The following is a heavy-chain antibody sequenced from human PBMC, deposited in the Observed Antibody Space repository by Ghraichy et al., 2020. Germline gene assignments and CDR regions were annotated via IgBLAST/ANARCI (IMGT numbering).Heavy chain of an antibody. V-gene: IGHV3-48*03. CDR1: GFTFSSYE. Sequence: GESLNISCAASGFTFSSYEMNWVRQAPGKGLEWVSYISSSGSTIYYADSVKGRFTISRDNAKNSLYLQMNSLRAEDTAVYYCARELLYSYGYGYYYGMDVWGQGTTVTVSS. CDR3: ARELLYSYGYGYYYGMDV. D-gene: IGHD5-18*01. CDR2: ISSSGSTI. J-gene: IGHJ6*02.